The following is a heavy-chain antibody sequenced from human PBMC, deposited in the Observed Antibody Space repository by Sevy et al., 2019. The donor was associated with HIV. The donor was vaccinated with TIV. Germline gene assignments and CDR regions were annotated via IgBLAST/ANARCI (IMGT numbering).Heavy chain of an antibody. CDR3: ARSGSSGLFDP. CDR2: IYYTGST. Sequence: SETLSLTCTVSGGSLNSYYWSWIRQPPGKGLEWIGYIYYTGSTNYNPSLKSRVTISVVMSKNQFSLKLSSVTAADTAVYYCARSGSSGLFDPWGQGTLVTVSS. J-gene: IGHJ5*02. V-gene: IGHV4-59*01. CDR1: GGSLNSYY. D-gene: IGHD3-22*01.